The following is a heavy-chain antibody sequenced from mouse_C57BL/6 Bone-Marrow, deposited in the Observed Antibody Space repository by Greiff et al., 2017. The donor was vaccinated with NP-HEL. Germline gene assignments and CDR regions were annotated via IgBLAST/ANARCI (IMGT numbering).Heavy chain of an antibody. CDR1: GYTFTSYG. D-gene: IGHD3-3*01. V-gene: IGHV1-81*01. Sequence: QVQLKQSGAELARPGASVKLSCKASGYTFTSYGISWVKQRTGQGLEWIGEIYPRSGNTYYNEKFKGKATLTADKSSSTAYMELRSLTSEDSAVYFCARWGSRGFAYWGQGTLVTVSA. J-gene: IGHJ3*01. CDR2: IYPRSGNT. CDR3: ARWGSRGFAY.